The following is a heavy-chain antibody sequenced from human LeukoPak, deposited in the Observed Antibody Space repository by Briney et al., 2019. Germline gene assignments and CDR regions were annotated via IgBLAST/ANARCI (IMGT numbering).Heavy chain of an antibody. V-gene: IGHV1-18*01. CDR3: ARVPGFVLMVYDSSTNWFDP. CDR2: ISAYNGNT. Sequence: ASVKVSCKASGYTFTSYDINWVRQATGQGLEWMGWISAYNGNTSYAQKLQGRVTMTTDTSTSTAYMELRSLRSDDTAVYYCARVPGFVLMVYDSSTNWFDPWGQGTLVTVSS. J-gene: IGHJ5*02. D-gene: IGHD2-8*01. CDR1: GYTFTSYD.